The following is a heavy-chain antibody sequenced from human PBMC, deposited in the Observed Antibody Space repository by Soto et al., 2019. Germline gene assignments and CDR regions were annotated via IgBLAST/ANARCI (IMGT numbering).Heavy chain of an antibody. J-gene: IGHJ6*02. CDR1: GYTFTSYG. D-gene: IGHD6-13*01. Sequence: ASVKVSCKASGYTFTSYGISWVRQAPGQGLEWMGWVSAYNGNTNYAQKLQGRVTMTTDTSTSTAYMELRSLRSDDTAVYYCAIGVLRDAAGTYYGMDVWGQGTTVTAP. CDR2: VSAYNGNT. CDR3: AIGVLRDAAGTYYGMDV. V-gene: IGHV1-18*01.